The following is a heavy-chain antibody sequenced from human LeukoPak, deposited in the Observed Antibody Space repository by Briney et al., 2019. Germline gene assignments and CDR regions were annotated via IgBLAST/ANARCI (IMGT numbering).Heavy chain of an antibody. D-gene: IGHD3-22*01. V-gene: IGHV1-2*02. Sequence: ASVKVSCKASGYTFTSYDINWVRQAPGQGLEWMGWINPNSGGTNYAQKFQGRVTMTRDTSISTAYMELSRLRSDDTAVYYCARGRDYYDSSGYYHWFDPWGQGTLVTVSS. CDR3: ARGRDYYDSSGYYHWFDP. CDR2: INPNSGGT. CDR1: GYTFTSYD. J-gene: IGHJ5*02.